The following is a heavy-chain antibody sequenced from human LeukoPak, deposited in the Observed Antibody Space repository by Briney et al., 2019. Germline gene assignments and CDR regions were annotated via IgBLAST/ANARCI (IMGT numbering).Heavy chain of an antibody. CDR2: INHSGRT. Sequence: PSETLSLTCAVYGGSFSGYYWNWIRQPPGKGLEWIGEINHSGRTNYNPSLKSRVTMSVDTSKNQFSLKLSSVTAADTAVYYCARDSGYSLPSYFDYWGQGTLVTVSS. V-gene: IGHV4-34*01. D-gene: IGHD5-18*01. CDR1: GGSFSGYY. CDR3: ARDSGYSLPSYFDY. J-gene: IGHJ4*02.